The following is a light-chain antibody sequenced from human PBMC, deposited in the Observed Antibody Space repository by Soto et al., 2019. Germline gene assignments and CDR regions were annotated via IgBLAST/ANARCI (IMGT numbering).Light chain of an antibody. CDR2: DAS. CDR3: QHRDNWSYI. V-gene: IGKV3-11*01. Sequence: EIVLTQSPATLSLSPGEIATLSCRASESGRHYVAWYQQKPGQAPRLLIYDASTRATGITARFSGSVSGTDYTLSISSLEDEDVAVYYCQHRDNWSYIFGQGNKLEMK. CDR1: ESGRHY. J-gene: IGKJ2*01.